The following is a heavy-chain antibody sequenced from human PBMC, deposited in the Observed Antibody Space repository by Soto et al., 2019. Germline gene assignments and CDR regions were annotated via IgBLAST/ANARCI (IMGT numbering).Heavy chain of an antibody. Sequence: QLQLQESGSGLVKPSQTLSLTCAVSGGSISSGGYSWSWIRQPPGKGLEWIGYIYHSGSTYYNPSLTSRVTISVDRSMSQFSPKLSSVTAADTAVYYCAGYSNYEEGVYWGQGTLVTVSS. CDR1: GGSISSGGYS. V-gene: IGHV4-30-2*01. CDR3: AGYSNYEEGVY. D-gene: IGHD4-4*01. CDR2: IYHSGST. J-gene: IGHJ4*02.